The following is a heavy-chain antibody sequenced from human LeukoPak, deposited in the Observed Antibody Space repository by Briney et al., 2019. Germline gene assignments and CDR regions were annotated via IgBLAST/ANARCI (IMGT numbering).Heavy chain of an antibody. D-gene: IGHD6-19*01. Sequence: GGSLRLSCAASGFTFSIYAMSWVRQAPGKGLEWVSGISGSGGSTYYGDSAKGHFTISRDNSKNMVYLQMNSLRAEDTAVYYCAKYGSAWYLDYWGQGTLVTVSS. V-gene: IGHV3-23*01. CDR3: AKYGSAWYLDY. J-gene: IGHJ4*02. CDR1: GFTFSIYA. CDR2: ISGSGGST.